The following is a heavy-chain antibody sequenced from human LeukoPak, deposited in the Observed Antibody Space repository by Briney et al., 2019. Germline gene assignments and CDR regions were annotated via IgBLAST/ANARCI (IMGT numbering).Heavy chain of an antibody. V-gene: IGHV3-23*01. CDR3: GKTTAGYSSGRFPGWPVDY. D-gene: IGHD6-19*01. J-gene: IGHJ4*02. CDR2: IFGSGGGA. CDR1: GFTFNSYA. Sequence: PGGSLRLSCAASGFTFNSYAMYWVRQAPGKGLEWISGIFGSGGGAYYADSVKGRFTISRDNSKNTLYLQMNSLRAEDTAVYYCGKTTAGYSSGRFPGWPVDYWGQGTLVTVSS.